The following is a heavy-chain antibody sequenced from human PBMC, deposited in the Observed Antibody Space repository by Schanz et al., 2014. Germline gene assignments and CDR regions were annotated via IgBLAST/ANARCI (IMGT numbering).Heavy chain of an antibody. CDR1: GFDFNSYS. J-gene: IGHJ4*02. CDR2: IATSSSTR. Sequence: EVQLVESGGGLVKPGGSLRLSCAASGFDFNSYSMNWVRQVPGKGLEWLSYIATSSSTRHYADSVKGRVTISRDNAKNSVSLQMNSLRAEDTAVYYCAKQIHYDILTVTRNWGQGTLVTVSS. CDR3: AKQIHYDILTVTRN. D-gene: IGHD3-9*01. V-gene: IGHV3-21*04.